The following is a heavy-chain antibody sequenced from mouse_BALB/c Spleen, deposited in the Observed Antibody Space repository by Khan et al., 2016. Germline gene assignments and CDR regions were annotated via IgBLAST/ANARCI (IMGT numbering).Heavy chain of an antibody. Sequence: EVQLQESGPGLVKPSQSLSPTCTVTGYSITTDYAWNWTRQFPAHNLECMGNIRYSGTTTYNPSLKSRTPITRHTSKNQFLLQFNSVTTEVTATYYCARWLDAMDYWGQGTSVTISS. D-gene: IGHD2-2*01. CDR1: GYSITTDYA. CDR2: IRYSGTT. V-gene: IGHV3-2*02. J-gene: IGHJ4*01. CDR3: ARWLDAMDY.